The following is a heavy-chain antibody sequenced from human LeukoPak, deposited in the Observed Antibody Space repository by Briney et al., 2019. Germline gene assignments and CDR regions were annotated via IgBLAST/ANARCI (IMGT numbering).Heavy chain of an antibody. J-gene: IGHJ5*02. CDR3: ARDRVYYGSGSYLRSYNWFDP. CDR2: IYYTRST. V-gene: IGHV4-39*02. Sequence: SETLSLTCTVSGGSISGNTYYWGWIRQPPGKGLEWIGSIYYTRSTYYNPSLKSRVTISVDTSKNQFSVKLRSVTAADTAVYYCARDRVYYGSGSYLRSYNWFDPWGQGTLVTVSS. CDR1: GGSISGNTYY. D-gene: IGHD3-10*01.